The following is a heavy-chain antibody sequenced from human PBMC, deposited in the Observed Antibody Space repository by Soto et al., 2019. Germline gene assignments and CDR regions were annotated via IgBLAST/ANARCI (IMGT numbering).Heavy chain of an antibody. J-gene: IGHJ6*02. Sequence: PSETLSLTCNVSGGSITSSYWSWIRRPPGKGLEWIAYIYDTGISGYTPSTSYNPSLKSRVTMSVDTSKSQFSLKLTSVTAADTAVYYCARGEDAFFYYGLDVWGQGITVTVSS. V-gene: IGHV4-59*01. CDR1: GGSITSSY. CDR3: ARGEDAFFYYGLDV. CDR2: IYDTGISGYTPST.